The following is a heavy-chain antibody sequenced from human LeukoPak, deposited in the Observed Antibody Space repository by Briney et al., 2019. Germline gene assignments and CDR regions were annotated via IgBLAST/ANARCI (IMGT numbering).Heavy chain of an antibody. V-gene: IGHV3-30*18. D-gene: IGHD6-19*01. J-gene: IGHJ4*02. CDR1: RFTFSNYG. CDR2: ISNDGSDK. CDR3: AKAPSRSSGWSIDY. Sequence: GRSLRLSCAASRFTFSNYGMHWVRQAPSKGLEWLAVISNDGSDKYYADSVKGRFTISRDNSKNTLYLQMNSLRAEDTAVYYCAKAPSRSSGWSIDYWGQGTLVTVSS.